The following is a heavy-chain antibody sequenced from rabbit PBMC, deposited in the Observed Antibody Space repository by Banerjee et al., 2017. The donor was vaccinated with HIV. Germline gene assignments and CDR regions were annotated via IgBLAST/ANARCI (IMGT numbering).Heavy chain of an antibody. CDR3: ARGGAGYAYAFNL. CDR1: GFSFSSSYY. CDR2: IYAGSSGST. J-gene: IGHJ4*01. D-gene: IGHD6-1*01. V-gene: IGHV1S40*01. Sequence: QSLEESGGDLVKPGASLTLTCTASGFSFSSSYYMCWVRQAPGKGLEWIACIYAGSSGSTYYASWAKGRFTISKTSSTAVTLQMTSLTVADTATYFCARGGAGYAYAFNLWGQGTLVTVS.